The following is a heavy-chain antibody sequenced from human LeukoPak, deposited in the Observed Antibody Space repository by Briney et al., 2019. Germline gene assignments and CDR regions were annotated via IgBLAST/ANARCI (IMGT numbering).Heavy chain of an antibody. CDR2: ISYDGSNK. D-gene: IGHD6-13*01. CDR3: AKVPRPYSSSWYQSGHYYGMDV. Sequence: GGSLRLSCAASGFTFSSYGMHWVRQAPGKGLEWVAVISYDGSNKYYADSVKGRFTISRDNSKNTLYLQMNSLRAEDTAVYYCAKVPRPYSSSWYQSGHYYGMDVWGQGTTVTVSS. J-gene: IGHJ6*02. CDR1: GFTFSSYG. V-gene: IGHV3-30*18.